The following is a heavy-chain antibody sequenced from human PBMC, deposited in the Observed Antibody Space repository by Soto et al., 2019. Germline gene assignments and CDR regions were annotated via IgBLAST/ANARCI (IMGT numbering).Heavy chain of an antibody. CDR1: GGSISSSSYY. CDR3: ARGRSRRSYYYSGMDV. J-gene: IGHJ6*02. Sequence: PSETLSLTCTVSGGSISSSSYYWGWIRQPPGKGLEWIGSIYYSGSTYYNPSLKSRVTISVDTSKNQFSLKLSSVTAADTAVYYCARGRSRRSYYYSGMDVWGQGTTVTVSS. CDR2: IYYSGST. D-gene: IGHD1-26*01. V-gene: IGHV4-39*01.